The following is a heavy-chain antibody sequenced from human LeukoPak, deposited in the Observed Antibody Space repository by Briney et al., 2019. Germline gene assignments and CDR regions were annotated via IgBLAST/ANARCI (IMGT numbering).Heavy chain of an antibody. CDR3: VRDLDLGGYSSFEY. J-gene: IGHJ4*02. CDR2: IKSDGSSS. CDR1: GFTFSSYFW. D-gene: IGHD4-23*01. V-gene: IGHV3-74*01. Sequence: GGSLRLSCAASGFTFSSYFWMHWVRQAPGKGLVWVSRIKSDGSSSTYADSVKGRFTISRDNAKNSLYLQMNTLRAEDTAVYYCVRDLDLGGYSSFEYWGQGTVVTVSS.